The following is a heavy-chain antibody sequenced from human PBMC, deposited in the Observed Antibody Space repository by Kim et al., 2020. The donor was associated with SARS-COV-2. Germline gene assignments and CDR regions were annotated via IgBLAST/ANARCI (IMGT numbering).Heavy chain of an antibody. D-gene: IGHD1-26*01. V-gene: IGHV4-39*01. CDR3: ARTINELSNWFDH. J-gene: IGHJ5*02. Sequence: YNPSLKSRVTISVDTSKNQFSLKLSSVTAADTAVYYCARTINELSNWFDHWGQGTLVTVSS.